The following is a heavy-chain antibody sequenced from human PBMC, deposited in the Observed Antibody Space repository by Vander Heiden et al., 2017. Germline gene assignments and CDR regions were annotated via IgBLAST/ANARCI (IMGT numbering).Heavy chain of an antibody. Sequence: EVQLVESGGGVVRPGGSLRTSCAASGFTFAAYGMSWVRQAPGKGLEWVSGINWNGGSTGYADSVKGRFTISRDNAKNSLYLQMNSLRAEDTALYYCARGYCSSTSCYYYYGMDVWGQGTTVTVSS. D-gene: IGHD2-2*01. CDR2: INWNGGST. V-gene: IGHV3-20*04. CDR3: ARGYCSSTSCYYYYGMDV. J-gene: IGHJ6*02. CDR1: GFTFAAYG.